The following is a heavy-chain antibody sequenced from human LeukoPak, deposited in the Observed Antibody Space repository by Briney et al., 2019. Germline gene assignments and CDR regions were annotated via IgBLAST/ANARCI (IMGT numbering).Heavy chain of an antibody. CDR2: IKNDGSDK. V-gene: IGHV3-30*02. D-gene: IGHD6-19*01. CDR1: GISFRRSG. J-gene: IGHJ4*02. CDR3: AREGGVVVAGTFDY. Sequence: AGGPLRLSCTVSGISFRRSGMHWVRQAPGKALEWVAFIKNDGSDKKYADSVKGRFTVSRDNSKNTVYLQMNTLRSEDTAEYYCAREGGVVVAGTFDYWGQGTLVTVSS.